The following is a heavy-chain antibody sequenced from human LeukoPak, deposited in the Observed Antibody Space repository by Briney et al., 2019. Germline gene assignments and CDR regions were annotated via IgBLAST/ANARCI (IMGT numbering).Heavy chain of an antibody. D-gene: IGHD2-2*02. J-gene: IGHJ4*02. CDR3: ARHVSDIVVVPVAIGY. CDR1: GGSISSSSYY. CDR2: IYYSGST. Sequence: SETLSLTCTVSGGSISSSSYYWGWIRQPPGKGLEWIGSIYYSGSTYYNPSLRSRVTISVDTSKNQFSLKLSSVTAADTAVYYCARHVSDIVVVPVAIGYWGQGTLVTVSS. V-gene: IGHV4-39*01.